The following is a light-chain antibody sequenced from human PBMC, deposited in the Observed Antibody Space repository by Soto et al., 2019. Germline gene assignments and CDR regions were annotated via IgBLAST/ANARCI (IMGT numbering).Light chain of an antibody. J-gene: IGKJ2*01. V-gene: IGKV3-15*01. CDR2: GAS. Sequence: EVVMTQSPATLSVSPGERVTLSCRASQSVTSNLAWYQQKPGQPPRLLLYGASTRATGVPARFSGSGSGTDFTLTISSLQSEDFAVYYCQQYNNWPPYTFGQGTKVDNK. CDR3: QQYNNWPPYT. CDR1: QSVTSN.